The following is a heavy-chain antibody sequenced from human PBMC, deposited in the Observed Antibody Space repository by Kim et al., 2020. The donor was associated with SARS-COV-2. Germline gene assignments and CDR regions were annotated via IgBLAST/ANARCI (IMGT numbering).Heavy chain of an antibody. V-gene: IGHV4-31*03. D-gene: IGHD1-1*01. CDR2: ISYSGNT. CDR3: ARGRTGPYYFDY. CDR1: GGSISSGDNY. Sequence: LSLTCTVSGGSISSGDNYWSWIRQHPGKGLEWIGYISYSGNTYYSPSLKSRVTISVDTSKNQFSLKLSSVTAADTAVYYCARGRTGPYYFDYWGQGTLVTVSS. J-gene: IGHJ4*02.